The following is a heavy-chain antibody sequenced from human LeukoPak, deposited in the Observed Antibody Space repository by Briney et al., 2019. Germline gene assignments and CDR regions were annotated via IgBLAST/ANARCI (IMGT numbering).Heavy chain of an antibody. V-gene: IGHV3-21*01. Sequence: GGSLRLSCAASGFTVSSNYMSWVRQAPGKGLEWVSSISSSSSYIYYADSVKGRFTISRDNAKNSLYLQMNSLRAEDTAVYYCARGDQAGPGYWGQGTLVTVSS. CDR2: ISSSSSYI. CDR3: ARGDQAGPGY. J-gene: IGHJ4*02. CDR1: GFTVSSNY. D-gene: IGHD3-16*01.